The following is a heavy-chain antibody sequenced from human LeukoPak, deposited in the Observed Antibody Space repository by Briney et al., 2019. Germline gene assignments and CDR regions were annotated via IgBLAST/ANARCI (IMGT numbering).Heavy chain of an antibody. CDR3: ARVPPYCSSTSCIFTNFDY. Sequence: ASVKVSCKASGYTFTSYYMHWVRQAPGQGLEWMGIINPSGGSTRYAQKFQGRVTMTRDTSTSTVYIELSSLRSEDTAVYYCARVPPYCSSTSCIFTNFDYWGQGTLVTVSS. V-gene: IGHV1-46*01. CDR2: INPSGGST. J-gene: IGHJ4*02. CDR1: GYTFTSYY. D-gene: IGHD2-2*01.